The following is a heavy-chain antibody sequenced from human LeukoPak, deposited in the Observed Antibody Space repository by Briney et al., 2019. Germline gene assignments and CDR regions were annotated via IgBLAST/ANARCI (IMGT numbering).Heavy chain of an antibody. CDR3: AREGRITIFGVVIKSYNWFDP. CDR1: GGSISSGGYS. V-gene: IGHV4-30-2*05. J-gene: IGHJ5*02. CDR2: IYHSWST. D-gene: IGHD3-3*01. Sequence: SQTLSLTCAVSGGSISSGGYSWSWIRQPPGKGLEWIGYIYHSWSTYYNPSLKSRVTISVDTSKNQFSLKLSSVTAADTGVYYCAREGRITIFGVVIKSYNWFDPWGQGTLSPSPQ.